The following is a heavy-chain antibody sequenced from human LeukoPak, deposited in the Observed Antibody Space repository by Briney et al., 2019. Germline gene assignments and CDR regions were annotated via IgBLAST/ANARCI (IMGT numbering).Heavy chain of an antibody. D-gene: IGHD3-10*01. Sequence: HPGGSLRLSCAASGFSFSSYGMHWVRQASGKGLELVAFIRYDGNEKYYAGSVQGRFTVARDNSKNTLYLEMNGLRVEDTALYYCAHGALGQFLSWGQGTLVTVSS. CDR2: IRYDGNEK. CDR1: GFSFSSYG. V-gene: IGHV3-30*02. J-gene: IGHJ5*02. CDR3: AHGALGQFLS.